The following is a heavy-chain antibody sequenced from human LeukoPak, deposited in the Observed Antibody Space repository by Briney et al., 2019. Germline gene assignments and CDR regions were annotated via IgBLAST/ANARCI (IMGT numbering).Heavy chain of an antibody. J-gene: IGHJ4*02. CDR3: ARVDILTGYYFFDS. Sequence: ASVKVSCKASGYTLTNYGISWVRQAPGQGLEWMGWISADNGNTYYTQNFQGRVSMTTDTSTSTAYMEVRSLRSDDTAVFYCARVDILTGYYFFDSWGQGTLVTVSS. D-gene: IGHD3-9*01. CDR2: ISADNGNT. CDR1: GYTLTNYG. V-gene: IGHV1-18*01.